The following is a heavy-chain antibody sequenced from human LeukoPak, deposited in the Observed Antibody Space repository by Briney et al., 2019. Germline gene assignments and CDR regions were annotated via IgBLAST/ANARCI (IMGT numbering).Heavy chain of an antibody. CDR2: INHSGST. V-gene: IGHV4-34*01. Sequence: PSETLSLTCAVYGGSFSGYYWSWIRQPPGKGLEWIGEINHSGSTNYNPSLKSRVTISVDTSKNQFSLKLSSVTAADTAVYYCARNMVRGVDWGQGTLVTVSS. D-gene: IGHD3-10*01. CDR1: GGSFSGYY. J-gene: IGHJ4*02. CDR3: ARNMVRGVD.